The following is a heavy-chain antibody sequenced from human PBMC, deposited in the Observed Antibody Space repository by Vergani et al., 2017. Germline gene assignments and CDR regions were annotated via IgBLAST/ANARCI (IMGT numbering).Heavy chain of an antibody. D-gene: IGHD3-10*01. CDR3: AKVRGLWFGELFGY. CDR1: GGSISSSSYY. CDR2: IYYSGST. V-gene: IGHV4-39*01. J-gene: IGHJ4*02. Sequence: QLQLQESGPGLVKPSETLSLTCTVSGGSISSSSYYWGWIRQPPGKGLEWIGSIYYSGSTYYNPSLKSRVTISVDTSKNQFSLKLSSVTAADTAVYYGAKVRGLWFGELFGYWGQGTLVTVSS.